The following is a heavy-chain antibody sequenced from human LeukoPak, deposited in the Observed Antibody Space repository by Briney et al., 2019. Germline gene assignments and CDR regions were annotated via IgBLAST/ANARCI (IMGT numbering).Heavy chain of an antibody. D-gene: IGHD4-23*01. CDR2: IYYSGST. J-gene: IGHJ2*01. V-gene: IGHV4-59*08. CDR3: ARQCGNSANWYFDL. CDR1: GGSISSYY. Sequence: SETLSLTCTVSGGSISSYYWSWIRQPPGKGLEWIEYIYYSGSTNYNPSLKSRVTISVDTSKNQFSLKLSSVTAADTAVYYCARQCGNSANWYFDLWGRGTLVTVSS.